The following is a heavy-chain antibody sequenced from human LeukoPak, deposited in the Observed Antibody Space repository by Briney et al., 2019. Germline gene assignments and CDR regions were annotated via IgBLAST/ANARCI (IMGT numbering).Heavy chain of an antibody. CDR2: ISYDGSNK. CDR1: GFTFRSYG. CDR3: AKAFEQWLEYYFDY. D-gene: IGHD6-19*01. J-gene: IGHJ4*02. Sequence: PGGSLRLSCAASGFTFRSYGMHWVRQAPGKGLEWVAVISYDGSNKYYADSVKGRFTISRDNSKNTLYLQMNSLRAEDTAVYYCAKAFEQWLEYYFDYRGQGTLVTVSS. V-gene: IGHV3-30*18.